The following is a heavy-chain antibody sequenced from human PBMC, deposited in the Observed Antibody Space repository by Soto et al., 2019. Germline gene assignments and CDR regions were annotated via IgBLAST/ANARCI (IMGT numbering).Heavy chain of an antibody. V-gene: IGHV3-23*01. CDR2: IGGSGGST. CDR1: GFXFSSXX. J-gene: IGHJ4*02. CDR3: AKDSGPIAIDY. D-gene: IGHD6-13*01. Sequence: GGSLRLSCAASGFXFSSXXXXXXXQAPGKGLEWVSRIGGSGGSTYYEDSVKGRFTISRDNSKNTLYLQMNSLRAEDTAVYYCAKDSGPIAIDYWGQGTLVTVSS.